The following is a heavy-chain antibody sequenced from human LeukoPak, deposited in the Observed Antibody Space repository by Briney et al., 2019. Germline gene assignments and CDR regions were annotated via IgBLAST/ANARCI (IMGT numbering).Heavy chain of an antibody. Sequence: GGSLRLSCAASGFTFSSYAMSWVRQAPGKGLEWVSAISGSGGSTYYADSVKGRFTISRDNSKNTLYLQMNSLRAEDTAVYYCAKSYSRFLEWLLLYFDYWGQGTLVTVSS. CDR3: AKSYSRFLEWLLLYFDY. V-gene: IGHV3-23*01. J-gene: IGHJ4*02. CDR2: ISGSGGST. D-gene: IGHD3-3*01. CDR1: GFTFSSYA.